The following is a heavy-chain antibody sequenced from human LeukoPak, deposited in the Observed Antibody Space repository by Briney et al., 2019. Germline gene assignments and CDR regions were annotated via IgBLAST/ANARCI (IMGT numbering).Heavy chain of an antibody. CDR2: ISSSSSTI. CDR1: GFTFSSYA. CDR3: ARGGPTGALDI. V-gene: IGHV3-48*01. Sequence: GGSLRLSCAASGFTFSSYAMNWVRQAPGKGLEWVSYISSSSSTIYYADSVKGRFTISRDNAKNSLYLQMNSLRAEDTAVYYCARGGPTGALDIWGQGTMVTVSS. D-gene: IGHD3/OR15-3a*01. J-gene: IGHJ3*02.